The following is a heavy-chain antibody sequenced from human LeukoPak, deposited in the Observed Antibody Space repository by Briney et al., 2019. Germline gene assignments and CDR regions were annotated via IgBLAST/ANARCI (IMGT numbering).Heavy chain of an antibody. CDR2: FSSGGSA. V-gene: IGHV4-39*07. Sequence: SETLSLTCIVPGGSISSSSYYWAWTRQSPGKGLEWIGTFSSGGSAYYNPSLTSRVSISKDTSDNQFSLRLYSVTAADTAVYYCARKQTGTMYDVWGQGTQVTVSS. CDR3: ARKQTGTMYDV. CDR1: GGSISSSSYY. J-gene: IGHJ4*02. D-gene: IGHD1-7*01.